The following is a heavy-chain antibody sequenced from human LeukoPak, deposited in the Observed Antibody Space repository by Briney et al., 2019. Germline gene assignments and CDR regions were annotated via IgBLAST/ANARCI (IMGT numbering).Heavy chain of an antibody. CDR2: IYHTGST. CDR1: GGSVSDYY. CDR3: AREYGGPRFDP. V-gene: IGHV4-59*02. Sequence: SETLSLTCTISGGSVSDYYWSWIRQSPGKGLEWIGYIYHTGSTSYSPSLKSRVTISVDTSKNQFSLKLSSVTAADTALYYCAREYGGPRFDPWGQGTLVTVSS. J-gene: IGHJ5*02. D-gene: IGHD5-12*01.